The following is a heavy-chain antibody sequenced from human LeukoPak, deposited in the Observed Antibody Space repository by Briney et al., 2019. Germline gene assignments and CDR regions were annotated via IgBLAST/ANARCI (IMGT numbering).Heavy chain of an antibody. V-gene: IGHV1-8*01. CDR3: ARGYPLGYCSGGSCPFFDY. CDR2: MNPNSGNT. J-gene: IGHJ4*02. D-gene: IGHD2-15*01. CDR1: GYTFTNYD. Sequence: GASVNVSCKASGYTFTNYDINWVRQATGQGLEWMGWMNPNSGNTGYAQKFQGRVTMTRNTSLSTAYMELSSLTSEDTAVYYCARGYPLGYCSGGSCPFFDYWGQGSLVTVSS.